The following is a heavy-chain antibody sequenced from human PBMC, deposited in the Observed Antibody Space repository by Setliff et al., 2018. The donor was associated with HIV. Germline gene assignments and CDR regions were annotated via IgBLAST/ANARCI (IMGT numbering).Heavy chain of an antibody. CDR3: ARRTYRSPIGAFDI. D-gene: IGHD6-19*01. CDR2: IYTSGST. J-gene: IGHJ3*02. CDR1: GGSISSGSYY. Sequence: SETLSLTCTVSGGSISSGSYYWSWIRQPAGKGLEWIGHIYTSGSTNYNPSLKSRVTISVDTPKNQFSLKLSSVTAADTAVYYCARRTYRSPIGAFDIWGQGTMVTVSS. V-gene: IGHV4-61*09.